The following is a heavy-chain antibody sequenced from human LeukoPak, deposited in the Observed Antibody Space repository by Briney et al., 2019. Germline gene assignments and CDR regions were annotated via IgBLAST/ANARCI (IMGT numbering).Heavy chain of an antibody. J-gene: IGHJ4*02. CDR2: IDRDGSGT. V-gene: IGHV3-74*01. Sequence: GGSLRLSCTASGFTFSDYWMHWVRQAPGKGLVWVSHIDRDGSGTTYADSVKGRFTISRDNYKNTLYLQMNSLRVEDTAVYYCAKGRTLVGGSTRSYDYWGQGTLVTVSS. D-gene: IGHD1-26*01. CDR3: AKGRTLVGGSTRSYDY. CDR1: GFTFSDYW.